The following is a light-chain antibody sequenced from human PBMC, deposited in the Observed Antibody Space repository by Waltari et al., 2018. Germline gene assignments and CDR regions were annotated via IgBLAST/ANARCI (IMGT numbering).Light chain of an antibody. CDR2: GAS. CDR1: QTVGNNF. J-gene: IGKJ2*01. CDR3: QQYGSSPYT. V-gene: IGKV3-20*01. Sequence: DTVLTQSPDTLSLSQGERATPSCRASQTVGNNFLAWYQQRPGQAPRLLIYGASTGATGIPDRFSGSGSGTDFTLTISGLEPEDFAVYYCQQYGSSPYTFGQGTKLEIK.